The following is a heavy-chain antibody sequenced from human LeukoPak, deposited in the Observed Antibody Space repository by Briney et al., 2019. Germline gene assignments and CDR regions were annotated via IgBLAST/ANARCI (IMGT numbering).Heavy chain of an antibody. V-gene: IGHV3-48*01. CDR1: GFTFSSYS. CDR3: ARLSPSGWYGYFQQ. D-gene: IGHD6-19*01. CDR2: ISSSSSTI. Sequence: LPGGSLRLSCAASGFTFSSYSMNWVRQAPGKGLEWVSYISSSSSTIYYADSVKGRFIISRDNAKNSLYLQMNSLRAEDTAVYYCARLSPSGWYGYFQQWGQGTLVTVSA. J-gene: IGHJ1*01.